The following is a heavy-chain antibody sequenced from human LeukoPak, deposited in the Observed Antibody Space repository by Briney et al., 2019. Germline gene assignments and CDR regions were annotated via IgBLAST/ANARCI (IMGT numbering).Heavy chain of an antibody. J-gene: IGHJ4*02. CDR1: GFTFYDYA. Sequence: GGSLRLSCAASGFTFYDYAMHWVPQAPGKGLEWVSGISWNSGSIGYADSVKGRFTISRDNAKNSLYLEMNSLRAEDTALYYCAKGIRSSGWCPDYWGQGTLVTVSS. CDR3: AKGIRSSGWCPDY. CDR2: ISWNSGSI. D-gene: IGHD6-19*01. V-gene: IGHV3-9*01.